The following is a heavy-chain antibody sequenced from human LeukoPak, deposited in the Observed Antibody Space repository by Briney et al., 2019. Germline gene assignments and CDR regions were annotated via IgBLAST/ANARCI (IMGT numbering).Heavy chain of an antibody. CDR2: IFYTGST. J-gene: IGHJ3*02. CDR3: ARVNWGGFDI. V-gene: IGHV4-59*11. Sequence: SETLSLTCFVSGGSISSHYWTWIRQPPGKGLECIGDIFYTGSTTYSPSLKSRATISIETSKNQISLKLRSVTAADTAVYFCARVNWGGFDIWGQGTLATGSS. CDR1: GGSISSHY. D-gene: IGHD7-27*01.